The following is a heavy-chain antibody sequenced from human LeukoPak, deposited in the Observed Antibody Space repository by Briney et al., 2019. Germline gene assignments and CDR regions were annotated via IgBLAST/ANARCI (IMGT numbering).Heavy chain of an antibody. CDR2: IIPIFGTA. CDR1: GGTFSSYA. CDR3: ASGPSVTTNPF. Sequence: SVKVSCKASGGTFSSYAISWVRQAPGQGLEWMGGIIPIFGTANYAQKFQGRVTITANETTSTAYMELSSLRSEDTAVYYCASGPSVTTNPFWGQGTLVTVSS. J-gene: IGHJ4*02. V-gene: IGHV1-69*13. D-gene: IGHD4-17*01.